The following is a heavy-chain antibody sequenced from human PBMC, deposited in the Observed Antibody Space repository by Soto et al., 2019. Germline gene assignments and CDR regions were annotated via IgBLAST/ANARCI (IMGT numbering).Heavy chain of an antibody. J-gene: IGHJ5*02. D-gene: IGHD5-12*01. Sequence: SETLSLTCSVSGRSIREINSYWGWIRHTRGEGLEWIGTIHHTGSTYYNPSLKSRVIISLGTSKNQFSLKLSSVTAADTALYYCARPEGGYGSGYSWFDPWGQGTRVTVSS. V-gene: IGHV4-39*01. CDR1: GRSIREINSY. CDR2: IHHTGST. CDR3: ARPEGGYGSGYSWFDP.